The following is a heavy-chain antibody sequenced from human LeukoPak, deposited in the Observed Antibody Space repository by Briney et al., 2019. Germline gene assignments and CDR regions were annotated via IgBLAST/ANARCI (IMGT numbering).Heavy chain of an antibody. J-gene: IGHJ4*02. D-gene: IGHD3-10*01. V-gene: IGHV3-30*04. CDR3: AGWRGSASGSFSGPLDY. Sequence: GGSLRLSCAASGFPFSSYPMHWVRQAPGKGLEWVAIVSNDARYKDYADSVKGRFTISRDNSKNTLYLEINSLRAEDTALYYCAGWRGSASGSFSGPLDYWGQGTLVTVSS. CDR2: VSNDARYK. CDR1: GFPFSSYP.